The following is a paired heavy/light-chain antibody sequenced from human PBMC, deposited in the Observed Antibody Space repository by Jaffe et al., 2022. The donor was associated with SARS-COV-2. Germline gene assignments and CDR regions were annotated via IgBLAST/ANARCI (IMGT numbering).Heavy chain of an antibody. Sequence: QVQLQESGPGLEKPSETLSLTCTVSGGSISSGSYYWSWIRQPPGKGLEWIGYIYYSGGTNSNPSLKSRVTISVDTSKNQFSLKLTSVTAADTAIYYCARGRDSSGWHVLDYWGQGTLVTVSS. V-gene: IGHV4-61*01. CDR1: GGSISSGSYY. CDR2: IYYSGGT. D-gene: IGHD6-19*01. CDR3: ARGRDSSGWHVLDY. J-gene: IGHJ4*02.
Light chain of an antibody. Sequence: DIQMTQSPSSVSASAGDRVTISCRASQGIRNWLAWYQQKPGKAPKLLIYAASSLQSGVPSRFSGSGSGTDFTLTISSLQPEDFATYCCQQTYSFPWTFGQGTKVEIK. CDR1: QGIRNW. V-gene: IGKV1-12*01. J-gene: IGKJ1*01. CDR3: QQTYSFPWT. CDR2: AAS.